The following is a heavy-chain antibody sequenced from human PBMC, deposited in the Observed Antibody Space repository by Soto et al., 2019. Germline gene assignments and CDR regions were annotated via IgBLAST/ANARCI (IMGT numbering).Heavy chain of an antibody. CDR1: GFTFSSYW. Sequence: GGSLRLSCAASGFTFSSYWMTWVRQAPGKGLEWVANIKQDGSEKYYVDSVKGRSTISRDNAKNSLYLQMNSLRAEDTAVYHCARDLGYCGGGTCYLTSDNWGQGTLVTVSS. D-gene: IGHD2-15*01. J-gene: IGHJ4*02. V-gene: IGHV3-7*01. CDR2: IKQDGSEK. CDR3: ARDLGYCGGGTCYLTSDN.